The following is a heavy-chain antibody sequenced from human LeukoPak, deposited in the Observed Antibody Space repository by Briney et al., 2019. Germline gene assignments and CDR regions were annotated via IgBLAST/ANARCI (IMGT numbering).Heavy chain of an antibody. V-gene: IGHV1-18*04. CDR2: ISAYNGNT. CDR1: GYTFTGYF. D-gene: IGHD3-22*01. Sequence: ASVKVSCKASGYTFTGYFMHWVRQAPGQGLEWMGWISAYNGNTNYAQKLQGRVTMTTDTSTSTAYMELRSLRSDDTAVYYCAREVPYDSSRYYQPFDYWGQGTLVTVSS. CDR3: AREVPYDSSRYYQPFDY. J-gene: IGHJ4*02.